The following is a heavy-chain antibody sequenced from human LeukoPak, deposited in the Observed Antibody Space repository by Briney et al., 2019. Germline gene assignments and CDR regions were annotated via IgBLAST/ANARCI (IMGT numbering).Heavy chain of an antibody. CDR2: ISSTSTFI. V-gene: IGHV3-21*01. CDR3: ARDYFDSSDYPQTYYYYYMDV. CDR1: EFTFSSNS. Sequence: GGSLRLSCAASEFTFSSNSMNWVRQAPGKGLEWVSSISSTSTFIYSADSVKGRFTIPRDTAKNSLFLQMNSLRAEDTAIYYCARDYFDSSDYPQTYYYYYMDVWGKGTTVTVSS. J-gene: IGHJ6*03. D-gene: IGHD3-22*01.